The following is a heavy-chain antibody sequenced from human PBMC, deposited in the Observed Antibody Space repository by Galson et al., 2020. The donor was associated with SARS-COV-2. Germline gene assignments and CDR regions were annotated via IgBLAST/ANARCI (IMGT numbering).Heavy chain of an antibody. D-gene: IGHD6-13*01. Sequence: GGSLRLSCAASGFTFRSYIMNWVRQAPGKGLEWVSVIRSIGSYTYYGESMKGRFTISRDNAKTSLFLEMTSLRAEDTAIYYCARKSGVVIAPAQMRLFDSGGPGTLVTVSS. CDR3: ARKSGVVIAPAQMRLFDS. CDR2: IRSIGSYT. J-gene: IGHJ4*02. CDR1: GFTFRSYI. V-gene: IGHV3-21*04.